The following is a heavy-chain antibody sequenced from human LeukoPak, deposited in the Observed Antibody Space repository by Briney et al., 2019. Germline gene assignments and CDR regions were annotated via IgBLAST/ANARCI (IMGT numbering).Heavy chain of an antibody. J-gene: IGHJ6*04. CDR3: ARANYYGSGSYYYYYGMDV. V-gene: IGHV1-18*04. Sequence: AASVKVTCKASGYTFTSYGISWVRQAPGQGLEWMGWISAYNSNTNYAQKLQGRVTMTTDTSTSTAYMELRSLRSDDTAVYYCARANYYGSGSYYYYYGMDVWGKGTTVTVSS. CDR1: GYTFTSYG. D-gene: IGHD3-10*01. CDR2: ISAYNSNT.